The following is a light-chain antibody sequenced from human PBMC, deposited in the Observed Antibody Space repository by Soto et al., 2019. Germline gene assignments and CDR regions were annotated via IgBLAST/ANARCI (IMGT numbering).Light chain of an antibody. CDR3: QQRSNWPLIT. CDR2: DAS. Sequence: EIVLTHSPATLSLSPGERATLSCRASQRVSSYLAWYQQKPGQAPRLLIYDASNRATGIPARFSGSGSGTDFTLTISSLEPEDFAVYYCQQRSNWPLITFGQGTRLEIK. CDR1: QRVSSY. V-gene: IGKV3-11*01. J-gene: IGKJ5*01.